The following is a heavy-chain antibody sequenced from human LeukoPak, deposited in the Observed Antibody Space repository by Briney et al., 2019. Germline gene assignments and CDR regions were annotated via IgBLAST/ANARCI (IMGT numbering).Heavy chain of an antibody. CDR2: IYHSGST. CDR1: GGSISSSNW. V-gene: IGHV4-4*02. D-gene: IGHD2-2*03. J-gene: IGHJ3*02. Sequence: SGTLSLTCAVFGGSISSSNWWSWVRQPPGKGLEWIGEIYHSGSTNYNPSLKSRVTISVDKSKNQFSLKLSSVTAADTAVYYCARHRIGYCSSTSCYAFDIWGQGTMVTVSS. CDR3: ARHRIGYCSSTSCYAFDI.